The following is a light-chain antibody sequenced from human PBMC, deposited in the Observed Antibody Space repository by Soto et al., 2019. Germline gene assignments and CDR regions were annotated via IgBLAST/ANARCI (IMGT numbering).Light chain of an antibody. Sequence: QSALTQPASLSGSPGQSITISCTGTSSDIGAYDYVSWFQQHPGKAPKLMISEVNNRPSGVSNRFSGSKSGTSASLAISGLRSEDEADYYCAAWDDSLRGGVFGGGTKLTVL. J-gene: IGLJ3*02. CDR3: AAWDDSLRGGV. CDR2: EVN. CDR1: SSDIGAYDY. V-gene: IGLV2-14*01.